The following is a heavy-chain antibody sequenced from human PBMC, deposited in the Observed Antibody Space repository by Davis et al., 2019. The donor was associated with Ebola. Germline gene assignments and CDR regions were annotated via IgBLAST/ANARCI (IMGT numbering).Heavy chain of an antibody. CDR1: GYTFTSYG. J-gene: IGHJ5*02. CDR2: ISAYNGNT. Sequence: ASVKVSCNASGYTFTSYGISWVRQAPGQGLEWMGWISAYNGNTNYAQKLQGRVTMTTDTSTSTAYMELRSLRSDDTAVYYCARGDIVATMGSWFDPWGQGVSVTVSS. V-gene: IGHV1-18*01. CDR3: ARGDIVATMGSWFDP. D-gene: IGHD5-12*01.